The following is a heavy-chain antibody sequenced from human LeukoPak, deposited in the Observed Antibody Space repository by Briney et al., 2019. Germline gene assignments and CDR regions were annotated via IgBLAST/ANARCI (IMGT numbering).Heavy chain of an antibody. J-gene: IGHJ4*02. V-gene: IGHV1-69*13. CDR3: ARVAERGSNWYVPLGY. CDR1: GGTFSSYA. D-gene: IGHD6-13*01. CDR2: IIPIFGTA. Sequence: SVKVSCKASGGTFSSYAISWVRQAPGQGLEWMGGIIPIFGTANYAQKFQGRVTITADESTSTAYMELSSLRSEDTAVYYCARVAERGSNWYVPLGYWGQGTLVTVAS.